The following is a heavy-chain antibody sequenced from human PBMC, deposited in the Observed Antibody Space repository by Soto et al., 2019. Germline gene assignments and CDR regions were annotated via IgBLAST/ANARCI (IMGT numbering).Heavy chain of an antibody. CDR1: GFTFSSYW. J-gene: IGHJ6*02. D-gene: IGHD3-3*01. V-gene: IGHV3-7*03. CDR2: INQDGSGK. Sequence: GGSLRLSCAASGFTFSSYWMSWVRQGPGKGLEWVANINQDGSGKYYADSVRGRFIISRDYSKNTLYLQMNSLRAEDTAVYYCVKERGFWNGYSYYFYGMDVWGQGTTVTVSS. CDR3: VKERGFWNGYSYYFYGMDV.